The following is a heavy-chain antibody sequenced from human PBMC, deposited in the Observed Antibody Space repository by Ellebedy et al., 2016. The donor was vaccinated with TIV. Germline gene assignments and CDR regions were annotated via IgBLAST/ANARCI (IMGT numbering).Heavy chain of an antibody. J-gene: IGHJ6*02. CDR1: GFTFSSYW. D-gene: IGHD4-11*01. Sequence: GESLKISCAASGFTFSSYWTHWVRQAPGKGLVWVSRIKGDGSITDYADSVKGRFTISRDNAKNTLYLQMNSLRAEDTAVYYCARGSQESNSGMDVWGQGTTVTVSS. V-gene: IGHV3-74*01. CDR2: IKGDGSIT. CDR3: ARGSQESNSGMDV.